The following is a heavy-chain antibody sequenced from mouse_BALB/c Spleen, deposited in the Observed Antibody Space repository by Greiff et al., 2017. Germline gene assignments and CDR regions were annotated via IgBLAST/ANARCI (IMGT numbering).Heavy chain of an antibody. J-gene: IGHJ3*01. CDR2: ISSGSSTI. Sequence: EVQLVESGGGLVQPGGSRKLSCAASGFTFSSFGMHWVRQAPEKGLEWVAYISSGSSTIYYADTVKGRFTISRDNPKNTLFLQMTSLGSEDTAMYYCARRFAYWGQGTLVTVSA. CDR1: GFTFSSFG. V-gene: IGHV5-17*02. CDR3: ARRFAY.